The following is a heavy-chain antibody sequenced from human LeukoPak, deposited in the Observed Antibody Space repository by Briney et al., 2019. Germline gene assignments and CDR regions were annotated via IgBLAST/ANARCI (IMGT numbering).Heavy chain of an antibody. V-gene: IGHV3-23*01. CDR2: IIASGRST. CDR3: AKDTGWDPPSFDY. CDR1: GFTFSSYA. D-gene: IGHD6-19*01. J-gene: IGHJ4*02. Sequence: GGPLRLSCAVSGFTFSSYAMNWVRQATGKGLEWVSAIIASGRSTQYADSVKGRFTISRDNSADTLYLQMNSLRAEDTAVYFCAKDTGWDPPSFDYWGQGTLVTVSS.